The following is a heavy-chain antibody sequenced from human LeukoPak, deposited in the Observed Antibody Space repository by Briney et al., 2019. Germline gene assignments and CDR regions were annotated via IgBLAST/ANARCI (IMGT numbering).Heavy chain of an antibody. CDR2: ISSSSSYI. CDR1: GFTFSSYS. J-gene: IGHJ3*02. V-gene: IGHV3-21*01. Sequence: PGGSLRLSCAASGFTFSSYSMNWVRQAPGKWLEWVSSISSSSSYIYYADSVKGRFTISRDNAKNSLYLQMNSLRAEDTAVYYCARWRRRVPAAPIVDTAMVADAFDIWGQGTMVTVSS. D-gene: IGHD5-18*01. CDR3: ARWRRRVPAAPIVDTAMVADAFDI.